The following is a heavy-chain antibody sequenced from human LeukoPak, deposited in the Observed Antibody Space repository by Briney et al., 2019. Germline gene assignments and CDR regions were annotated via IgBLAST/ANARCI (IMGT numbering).Heavy chain of an antibody. CDR3: ARSPGILGTNYFDY. D-gene: IGHD1-26*01. CDR1: GFTFDDYG. Sequence: GGSLRLSCAASGFTFDDYGMSWVRQAPGKGLEWVSGINWNGDSTGYADSVKGRFTISGDNSKNTLYLQMNSLRAEDTSVYYCARSPGILGTNYFDYWGQGTLVTVSS. CDR2: INWNGDST. J-gene: IGHJ4*02. V-gene: IGHV3-20*04.